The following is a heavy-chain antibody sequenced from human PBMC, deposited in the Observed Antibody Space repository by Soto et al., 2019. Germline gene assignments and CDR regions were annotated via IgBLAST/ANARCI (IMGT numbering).Heavy chain of an antibody. Sequence: GASVKVSCKASGGTFSSYTISWVRQAPGQGLEWMGRIIPILGIANYAQKFQGRVTITADKSTSTAYMELSSLRSEDTAVYYCASHHDYGDYARCAFDIWGQGTMVTVSS. CDR3: ASHHDYGDYARCAFDI. CDR1: GGTFSSYT. J-gene: IGHJ3*02. CDR2: IIPILGIA. V-gene: IGHV1-69*02. D-gene: IGHD4-17*01.